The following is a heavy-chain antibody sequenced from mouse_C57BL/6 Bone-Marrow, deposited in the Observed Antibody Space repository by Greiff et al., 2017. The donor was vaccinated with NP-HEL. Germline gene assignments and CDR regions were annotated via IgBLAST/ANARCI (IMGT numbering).Heavy chain of an antibody. J-gene: IGHJ4*01. Sequence: LVESGPELVKPGASVKISCKASGYAFSSSWMNWVKQRPGKGLEWIGRIYPGDGDTNYNGKFKGKATLTADKSSSTAYMQLSSLTSEDSAVYFCARCLYYGNFYAMDYWGQGTSVTVSS. V-gene: IGHV1-82*01. CDR3: ARCLYYGNFYAMDY. CDR2: IYPGDGDT. CDR1: GYAFSSSW. D-gene: IGHD2-1*01.